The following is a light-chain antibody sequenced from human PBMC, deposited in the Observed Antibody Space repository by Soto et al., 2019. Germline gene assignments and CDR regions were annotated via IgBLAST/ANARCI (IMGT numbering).Light chain of an antibody. J-gene: IGKJ4*01. CDR1: QSVRSSY. V-gene: IGKV3-20*01. CDR3: QQYGRAPLT. CDR2: DAS. Sequence: EIVLTQSPGTLSLSPGERATLSCRASQSVRSSYLAWYQQKPGQAPRLLLYDASSRATGIPDRVSGSGAGTDFTLTISRLEPEDFADYYCQQYGRAPLTFGGGTKVEIK.